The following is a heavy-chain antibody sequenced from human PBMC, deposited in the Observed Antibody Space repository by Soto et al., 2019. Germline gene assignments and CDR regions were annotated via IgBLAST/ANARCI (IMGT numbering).Heavy chain of an antibody. CDR3: AGLYPYESSGYHLDF. CDR1: GGSVSSGSYY. D-gene: IGHD3-22*01. CDR2: IYYIGST. V-gene: IGHV4-61*01. Sequence: SETLSLTCTVSGGSVSSGSYYWSWIRQPPGKGLEWVGYIYYIGSTNYNPSLMSRVTISVDTSKNQFSLKLRSVTAADTAVFYCAGLYPYESSGYHLDFWGQGTLVTVSS. J-gene: IGHJ4*02.